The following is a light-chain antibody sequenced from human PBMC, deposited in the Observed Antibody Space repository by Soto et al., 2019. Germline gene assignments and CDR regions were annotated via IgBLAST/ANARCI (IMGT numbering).Light chain of an antibody. J-gene: IGLJ2*01. CDR2: EVT. Sequence: QSALTQPPSASGSPGQSVTLSCTGTSSAVGGDDYVSWYQQHPGKAPKLMIYEVTKRPSGVPDRFSGSKSGNTASLTVSGLQAEDEAEYYCSSYAGSKPTVFGGGTKLTVL. V-gene: IGLV2-8*01. CDR3: SSYAGSKPTV. CDR1: SSAVGGDDY.